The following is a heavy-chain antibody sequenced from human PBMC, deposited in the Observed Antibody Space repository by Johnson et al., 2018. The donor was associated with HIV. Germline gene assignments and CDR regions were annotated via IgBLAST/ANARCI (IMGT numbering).Heavy chain of an antibody. V-gene: IGHV3-11*04. J-gene: IGHJ3*02. Sequence: QVQLVESGGGLVKPGGSLRLSCAASGFIFSDYYMSWIRQAPGKGLERVSYISSRGRTLDYADSVKGRFTISRDNAKNSLYLQMNSLRAEDTAVYYCAREEGNYSLTRGDAFDIWGQGTMVTVSS. CDR3: AREEGNYSLTRGDAFDI. D-gene: IGHD3-9*01. CDR1: GFIFSDYY. CDR2: ISSRGRTL.